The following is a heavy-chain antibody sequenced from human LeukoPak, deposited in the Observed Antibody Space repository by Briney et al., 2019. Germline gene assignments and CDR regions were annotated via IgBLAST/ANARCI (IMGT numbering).Heavy chain of an antibody. Sequence: GGSLRLSCAASGFTFSSYAMHWVRQAPGKGLEWVAVISYDGSNKYYADSVKGRFTISRDNSKNTLYLQMNSLRAEDTAVYYCARDPQYCSGGSCYSEGFDYWGQGTLVTVSS. CDR3: ARDPQYCSGGSCYSEGFDY. CDR2: ISYDGSNK. CDR1: GFTFSSYA. V-gene: IGHV3-30-3*01. D-gene: IGHD2-15*01. J-gene: IGHJ4*02.